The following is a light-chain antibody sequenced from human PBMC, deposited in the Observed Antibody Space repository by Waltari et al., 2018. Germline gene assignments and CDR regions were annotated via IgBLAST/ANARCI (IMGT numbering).Light chain of an antibody. V-gene: IGKV1-5*03. CDR2: RGS. Sequence: DIQMSQSPSTLSASVGDKVTITCRASQRISTWFAWYQQKPGKAPKLLISRGSTLESGVPSRFAGSGSGTEFTLTISSLQPDDFGTYYCQLYNSYVMYTFGQGTKLDIK. J-gene: IGKJ2*01. CDR1: QRISTW. CDR3: QLYNSYVMYT.